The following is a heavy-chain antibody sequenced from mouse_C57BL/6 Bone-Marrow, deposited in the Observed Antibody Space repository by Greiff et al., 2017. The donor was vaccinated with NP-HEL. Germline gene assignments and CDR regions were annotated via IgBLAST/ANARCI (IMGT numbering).Heavy chain of an antibody. J-gene: IGHJ2*01. CDR3: AKVATGDY. CDR2: IYPRSGNT. Sequence: QVQLQQSGAELARPGASVKLSCKASGYTFTSYGISWVKQRIGQGLEWIGEIYPRSGNTYYNEKFKGKATLTADKSSSTAYMELRSLTSEDSAVYFCAKVATGDYWGQGTTLTVSS. V-gene: IGHV1-81*01. D-gene: IGHD1-1*02. CDR1: GYTFTSYG.